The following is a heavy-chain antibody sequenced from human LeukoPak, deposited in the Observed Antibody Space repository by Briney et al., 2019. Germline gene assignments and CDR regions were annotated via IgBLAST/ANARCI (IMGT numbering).Heavy chain of an antibody. CDR1: GYTFTSYY. Sequence: GESLKISCKASGYTFTSYYMHWVRQAPGQGLEWMGIINPSGGSTSYAQKFQGRVTMTRDMSTSTVYMELSSLRSEDTAVYYCARGGSPYYYDSSGYYYDYWGQGTLVTVS. CDR3: ARGGSPYYYDSSGYYYDY. CDR2: INPSGGST. D-gene: IGHD3-22*01. V-gene: IGHV1-46*01. J-gene: IGHJ4*02.